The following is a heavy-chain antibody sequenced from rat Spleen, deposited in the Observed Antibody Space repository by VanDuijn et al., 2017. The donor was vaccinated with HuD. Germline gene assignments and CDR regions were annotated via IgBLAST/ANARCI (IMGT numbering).Heavy chain of an antibody. CDR3: ARHEGDSSYLYNWFAY. Sequence: EVQLVETGGGLVQPGRSLKLSCVASGFTFSNYWMYWIRQAPGKGLEWVSSINTDGSSTYYRDSVKGRFTISRDNAKSTLYLQMDSLRSEDTATYYCARHEGDSSYLYNWFAYWGQGTLVTVSS. V-gene: IGHV5-58*01. D-gene: IGHD1-2*01. CDR2: INTDGSST. J-gene: IGHJ3*01. CDR1: GFTFSNYW.